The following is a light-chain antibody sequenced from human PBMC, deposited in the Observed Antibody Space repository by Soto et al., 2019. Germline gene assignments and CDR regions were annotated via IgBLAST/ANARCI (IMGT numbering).Light chain of an antibody. V-gene: IGLV2-14*02. CDR1: SSDVATYNL. CDR3: LSYTSANTRV. Sequence: QSALTQPASVSGSPGQSITISCTGTSSDVATYNLVSWYQQRPGTAPQLIIYEVTKRPSGVSTRFSGSQSGNTASLTISGLQADDEADYYCLSYTSANTRVFGGGTKLTVL. CDR2: EVT. J-gene: IGLJ3*02.